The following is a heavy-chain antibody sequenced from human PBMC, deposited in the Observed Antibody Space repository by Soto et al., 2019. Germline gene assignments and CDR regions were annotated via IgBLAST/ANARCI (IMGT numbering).Heavy chain of an antibody. Sequence: QVHLLQSGAEVEKPGSSLKVSCKVSGGAFTNYSLNWVRHSPGKGLEWLGGIIPLHNTSNYSEKFVGRLSVTAVISSTSVYMHLSRLTSADTATYYCASWSAWNPLYYLGLDVSGQGTTVTVSS. CDR1: GGAFTNYS. D-gene: IGHD1-1*01. J-gene: IGHJ6*02. CDR3: ASWSAWNPLYYLGLDV. V-gene: IGHV1-69*06. CDR2: IIPLHNTS.